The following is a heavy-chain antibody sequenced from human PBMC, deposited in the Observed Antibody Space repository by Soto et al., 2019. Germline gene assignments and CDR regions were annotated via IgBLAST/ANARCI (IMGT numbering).Heavy chain of an antibody. J-gene: IGHJ5*02. V-gene: IGHV4-39*01. CDR3: ARLDKVATIGFDP. D-gene: IGHD5-12*01. CDR2: IYYSGST. Sequence: PSETLFLTCTVSGGSISSSSYYWGWIRQPPGKGLEWIGSIYYSGSTYYNPSLKSRVTISVDTSKNQFSLKLSSVTAADTAVYYCARLDKVATIGFDPWGQGTLVTVSS. CDR1: GGSISSSSYY.